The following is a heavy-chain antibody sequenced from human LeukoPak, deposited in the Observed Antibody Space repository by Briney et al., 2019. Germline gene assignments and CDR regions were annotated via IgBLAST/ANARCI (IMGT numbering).Heavy chain of an antibody. CDR2: ISWNSASV. J-gene: IGHJ4*02. CDR1: GFTFDDYG. CDR3: VKDYGYSSSWYDY. D-gene: IGHD6-13*01. Sequence: GRSLRLSCEASGFTFDDYGMHWVRQAPGKGLEWVSTISWNSASVGYVDSVKGRFTISRDNAKKTLYLQMNRLRPEDTALYYCVKDYGYSSSWYDYWGQGTLVTVSS. V-gene: IGHV3-9*01.